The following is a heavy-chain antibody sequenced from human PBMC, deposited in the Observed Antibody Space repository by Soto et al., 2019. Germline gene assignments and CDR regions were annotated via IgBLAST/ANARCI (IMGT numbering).Heavy chain of an antibody. V-gene: IGHV4-31*03. J-gene: IGHJ4*02. CDR3: ARVYCSGGSCYPYYFDY. CDR2: IYYSGST. Sequence: QVQLQESGPGLVKPSQTLSLTCTVSGGSISSGGYYWSWIRQHPGKGLEWIGYIYYSGSTYYNPSLNSRVTISVDTAKNQFSLKLSSVTAADTAVYYCARVYCSGGSCYPYYFDYWGQGTLVTVSS. D-gene: IGHD2-15*01. CDR1: GGSISSGGYY.